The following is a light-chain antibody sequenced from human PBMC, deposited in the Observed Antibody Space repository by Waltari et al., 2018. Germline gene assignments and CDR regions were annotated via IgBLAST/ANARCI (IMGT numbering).Light chain of an antibody. CDR2: GQN. CDR3: HSRDTSSTRV. V-gene: IGLV3-19*01. Sequence: SSELTQDPAVSVALGQKVRITCQGERLRRYYAIWYQQRPGQAPILVLYGQNNRPSGIPDRFSGSISGNTASLTITGAQAEDEADYYCHSRDTSSTRVFGGGTRLTV. CDR1: RLRRYY. J-gene: IGLJ2*01.